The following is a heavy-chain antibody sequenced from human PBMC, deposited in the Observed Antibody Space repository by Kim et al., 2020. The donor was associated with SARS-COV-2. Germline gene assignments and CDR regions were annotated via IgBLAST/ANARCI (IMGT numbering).Heavy chain of an antibody. D-gene: IGHD3-3*01. J-gene: IGHJ4*02. V-gene: IGHV3-30*02. Sequence: GRFTISRDNSKNTPYRQMNSLRAGDTAVYYCAKVGGTNYDFWSGYYIDYWGQGTLVTVSS. CDR3: AKVGGTNYDFWSGYYIDY.